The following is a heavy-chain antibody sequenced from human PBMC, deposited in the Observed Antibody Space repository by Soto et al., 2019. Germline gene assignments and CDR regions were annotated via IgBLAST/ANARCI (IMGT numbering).Heavy chain of an antibody. Sequence: SETLSLTCTVAGGSISSSICYWGWIRKPPGKGLEWIGSIYYSGSTYYNPSLKSRVTISVDTSKNQFSLKLSSVTAADTAVYYCACIFSGGYGYGFYYYGMDVWGQGTTVTVSS. CDR1: GGSISSSICY. D-gene: IGHD5-18*01. V-gene: IGHV4-39*01. J-gene: IGHJ6*02. CDR2: IYYSGST. CDR3: ACIFSGGYGYGFYYYGMDV.